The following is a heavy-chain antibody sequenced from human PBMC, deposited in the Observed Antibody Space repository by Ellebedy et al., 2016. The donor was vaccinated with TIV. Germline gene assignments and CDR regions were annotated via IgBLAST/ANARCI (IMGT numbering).Heavy chain of an antibody. CDR3: ARDHPKSTSVRYYGLDV. V-gene: IGHV3-23*01. CDR1: GFTFHNYA. CDR2: ISGNGDTI. Sequence: PGGSLRLSCAASGFTFHNYAITWVRQAPGKGLEWVSGISGNGDTIDYADSVKGRFIISRDNSRGTLFLQMNTLRAEDTAVYYCARDHPKSTSVRYYGLDVWGQGTTVTVSS. J-gene: IGHJ6*02. D-gene: IGHD2-2*01.